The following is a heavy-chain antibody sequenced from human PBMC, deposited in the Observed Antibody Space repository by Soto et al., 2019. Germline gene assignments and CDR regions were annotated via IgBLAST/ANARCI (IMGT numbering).Heavy chain of an antibody. D-gene: IGHD1-1*01. V-gene: IGHV3-53*01. J-gene: IGHJ6*02. CDR3: ARGPNGGFI. CDR2: IYSGGNT. CDR1: GLTVSNNY. Sequence: GGSLRFSCAASGLTVSNNYMSWVRQAPGKGLEWVSVIYSGGNTNYADSVKGRFIISRDNSKNTVHLQMNNLRAEDTAVYYCARGPNGGFIWGQGTTVTVSS.